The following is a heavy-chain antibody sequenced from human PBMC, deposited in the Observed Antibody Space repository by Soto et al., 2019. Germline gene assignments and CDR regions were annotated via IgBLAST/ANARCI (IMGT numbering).Heavy chain of an antibody. J-gene: IGHJ4*02. Sequence: QLRLQEAGPGLVKPSETLSLTCTVSGGSISSSSYYWGWIRQPPGKGPEWIGAIYYNGNTYYNPSLKSRVTMSVDTSKNQFSLKLSSATAADTAMYYCARQTGVFGHYFDYWGQGTLVTFSS. V-gene: IGHV4-39*01. CDR1: GGSISSSSYY. CDR2: IYYNGNT. CDR3: ARQTGVFGHYFDY. D-gene: IGHD3-16*01.